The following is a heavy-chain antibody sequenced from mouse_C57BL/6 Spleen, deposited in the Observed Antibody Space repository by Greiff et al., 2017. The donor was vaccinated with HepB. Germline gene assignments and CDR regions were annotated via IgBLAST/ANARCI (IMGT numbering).Heavy chain of an antibody. D-gene: IGHD1-2*01. CDR1: GFTFSDYG. V-gene: IGHV5-17*01. CDR3: ARGDCDGYCFDY. CDR2: ISSGSSTI. J-gene: IGHJ2*01. Sequence: EVKLMESGGGLVKPGGSLKLSCAASGFTFSDYGMHWVRQAPEKGLEWVAYISSGSSTIYYADTVKGRFTISRDNAKNTLFLQMTSLRSEDTAMYYCARGDCDGYCFDYWGQGTTLTVSS.